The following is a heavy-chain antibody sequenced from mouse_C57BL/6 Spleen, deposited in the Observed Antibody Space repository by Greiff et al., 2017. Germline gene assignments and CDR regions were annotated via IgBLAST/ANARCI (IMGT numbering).Heavy chain of an antibody. CDR1: GYTFTSYW. J-gene: IGHJ4*01. V-gene: IGHV1-61*01. D-gene: IGHD2-1*01. CDR3: ARQGLLSLYAMDY. Sequence: QVQLQQPGAELVRPGSSVKLSCKASGYTFTSYWMDWVKQRPGQGLEWIGNIYPSDSETHYNQKFKDKATLTVDKSSSTAYMQLSSLTSEDSAVYYCARQGLLSLYAMDYWGQGTSVTVSS. CDR2: IYPSDSET.